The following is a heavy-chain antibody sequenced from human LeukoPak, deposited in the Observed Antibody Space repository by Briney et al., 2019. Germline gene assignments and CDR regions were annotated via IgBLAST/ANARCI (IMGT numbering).Heavy chain of an antibody. D-gene: IGHD3-22*01. CDR2: VSAYNGNT. CDR3: ARGGGYYDSSGYLDP. V-gene: IGHV1-18*01. Sequence: ASVKVSCKASGYTFTSYAMHWVRQAPGQRLEWMGWVSAYNGNTNYAQKLQGRVTMTTDTSTRTAYMELRSLRSDDTAVYYCARGGGYYDSSGYLDPWGQGTLVTVSS. J-gene: IGHJ5*02. CDR1: GYTFTSYA.